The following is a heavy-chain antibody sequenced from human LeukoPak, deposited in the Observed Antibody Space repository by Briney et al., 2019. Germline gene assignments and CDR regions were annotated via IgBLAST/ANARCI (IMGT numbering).Heavy chain of an antibody. CDR3: ARGITGMYYYDP. CDR1: GFTFSSHW. V-gene: IGHV3-74*01. J-gene: IGHJ5*02. CDR2: INFDGSST. Sequence: GGSLRLSCTASGFTFSSHWMHWVRQAPGKGLVWVSRINFDGSSTNYADSVKGRFTISRDNAKDTLYLRINTLRAEDTAVYYCARGITGMYYYDPWGQGTLVTVSS. D-gene: IGHD3-10*01.